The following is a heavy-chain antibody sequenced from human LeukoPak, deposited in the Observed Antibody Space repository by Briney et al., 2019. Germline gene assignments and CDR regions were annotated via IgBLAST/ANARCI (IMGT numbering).Heavy chain of an antibody. CDR1: GYTFTSYD. V-gene: IGHV1-8*01. J-gene: IGHJ4*02. CDR3: ARGPPNWGYDY. CDR2: MSPNSGNT. D-gene: IGHD7-27*01. Sequence: ASVKVSCKASGYTFTSYDINWVRQATGQGLEWMGWMSPNSGNTGYAQKFQGRVTMTRSTSMSAAYMELSSLRSEDTAVYYCARGPPNWGYDYWGQGTLVTVSS.